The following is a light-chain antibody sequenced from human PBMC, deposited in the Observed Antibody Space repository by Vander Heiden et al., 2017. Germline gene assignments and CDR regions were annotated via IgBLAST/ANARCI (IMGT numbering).Light chain of an antibody. CDR2: DVS. Sequence: IQSPQSPSSLSASVGDRVTITCQASQGIGNYLNWYQQKAGKAPKLLIYDVSNLQTGVPLRFSESRSGTQFTFTIVGLQPEDIATYHCQRYYNLPVTFGPGTKVNLK. J-gene: IGKJ3*01. V-gene: IGKV1-33*01. CDR3: QRYYNLPVT. CDR1: QGIGNY.